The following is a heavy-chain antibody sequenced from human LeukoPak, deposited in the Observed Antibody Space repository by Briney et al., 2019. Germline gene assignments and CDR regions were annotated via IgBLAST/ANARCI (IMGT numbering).Heavy chain of an antibody. J-gene: IGHJ3*02. CDR2: IYTSGST. D-gene: IGHD2-15*01. Sequence: SETLSLTCTVSGGSISSGSYYWSWIRQPAGKGLEWIGRIYTSGSTNYNPSLKSRVTISVDTSKNQFSLKLSSVTAADTAVYYCARAAAVVVVAATPADAFDIWGQGTMVTVSS. CDR3: ARAAAVVVVAATPADAFDI. CDR1: GGSISSGSYY. V-gene: IGHV4-61*02.